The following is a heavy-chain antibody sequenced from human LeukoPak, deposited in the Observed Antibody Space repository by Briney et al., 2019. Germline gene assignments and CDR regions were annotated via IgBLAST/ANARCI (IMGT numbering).Heavy chain of an antibody. Sequence: ASVKVSCKASGYTFTSYDINWVRQAPGQGLEWMGRINPNSGGTNYAQKFQGRVTMTRDTSISTAYMELSRLRSDDTAVYYCASSKDYDFWSVAYTRFPYGMDVWGQGTTVTVSS. CDR1: GYTFTSYD. CDR2: INPNSGGT. CDR3: ASSKDYDFWSVAYTRFPYGMDV. J-gene: IGHJ6*02. D-gene: IGHD3-3*01. V-gene: IGHV1-2*06.